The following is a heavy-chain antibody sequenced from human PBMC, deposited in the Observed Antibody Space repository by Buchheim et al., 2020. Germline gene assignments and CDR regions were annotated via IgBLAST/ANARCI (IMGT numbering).Heavy chain of an antibody. D-gene: IGHD6-6*01. J-gene: IGHJ6*02. CDR3: AREYSSSFDYYGMDV. Sequence: QVQLVESGGGVVQPGRSLRLSCAASGFTFSSYAMHWVRQAPGKGLEWVAVISYDGSNKYYADSVKGRFTISRDNSKNKLYLQMNSLRAEDTAVYYCAREYSSSFDYYGMDVWGQGTT. CDR1: GFTFSSYA. V-gene: IGHV3-30-3*01. CDR2: ISYDGSNK.